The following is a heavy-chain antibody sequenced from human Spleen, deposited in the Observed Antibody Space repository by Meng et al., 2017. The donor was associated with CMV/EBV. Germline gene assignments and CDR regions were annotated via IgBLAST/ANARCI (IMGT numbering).Heavy chain of an antibody. J-gene: IGHJ4*02. CDR3: ARLVLPSATIYYFDY. CDR2: INPSGGSA. CDR1: GYTFNTYY. D-gene: IGHD2-2*01. Sequence: ASVKVCCKASGYTFNTYYIHWVRQAPGQGLEWMGVINPSGGSASYAQKFQGRVTMTRDTSTSTVYMEVSSLRSEDTAVYYCARLVLPSATIYYFDYWGPGTLVTVSS. V-gene: IGHV1-46*02.